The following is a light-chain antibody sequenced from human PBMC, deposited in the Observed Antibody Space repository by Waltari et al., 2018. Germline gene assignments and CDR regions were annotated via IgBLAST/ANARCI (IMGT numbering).Light chain of an antibody. CDR1: QSVSSY. J-gene: IGKJ2*01. Sequence: EIVLTQSPATLSLSPGERATLSCRASQSVSSYLAWYQQQPGQAPRLLIYDASNRAPGIPARFSGSGSGTDFTLTISSLEPEDFAVYYCQQRSNWPPMYTFGQGTKLEIK. CDR2: DAS. V-gene: IGKV3-11*01. CDR3: QQRSNWPPMYT.